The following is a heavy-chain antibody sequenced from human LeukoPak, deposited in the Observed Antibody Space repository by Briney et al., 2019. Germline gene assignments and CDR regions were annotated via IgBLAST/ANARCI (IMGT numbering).Heavy chain of an antibody. CDR3: AKEDYDYVWGSYRSTPTFDY. V-gene: IGHV3-23*01. Sequence: PGGSLRLSCAASGFTFSSYAMSWVRQAPGKGLEWVSAISGGGGSTYYADSVKGRFTISRDNSKNTLYLQMNSLRAEDTAVYYCAKEDYDYVWGSYRSTPTFDYWGQGTLVTVSS. J-gene: IGHJ4*02. CDR1: GFTFSSYA. CDR2: ISGGGGST. D-gene: IGHD3-16*02.